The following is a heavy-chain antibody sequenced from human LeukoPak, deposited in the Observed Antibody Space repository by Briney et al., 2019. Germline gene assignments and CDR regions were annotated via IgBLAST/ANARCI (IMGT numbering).Heavy chain of an antibody. CDR2: ISYDGSSK. CDR1: GFTFSTYA. J-gene: IGHJ4*02. Sequence: PGRSLRLSCAASGFTFSTYAMHWVRQAPGKGLEWVAVISYDGSSKYYADSVKGRFTISRDNSKNTLYLQMNSLRAEDTAVYYCARVGGGSPGYWGQGTLVTVSS. V-gene: IGHV3-30*04. CDR3: ARVGGGSPGY. D-gene: IGHD2-15*01.